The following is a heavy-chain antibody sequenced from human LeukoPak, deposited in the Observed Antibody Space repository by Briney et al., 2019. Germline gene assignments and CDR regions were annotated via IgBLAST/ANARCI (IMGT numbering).Heavy chain of an antibody. CDR1: GLTSDEYT. CDR2: INCVGRPT. CDR3: AKDSAHLKDYDIRWGSLDS. Sequence: GGSLRVSSVASGLTSDEYTVDWDRQAPGKGMEWVSSINCVGRPTYHADSVKGRFTIYRDNNRDSLYLQMSSLTTEATAFYFCAKDSAHLKDYDIRWGSLDSWGQGTLVTVSS. D-gene: IGHD3-22*01. J-gene: IGHJ4*02. V-gene: IGHV3-43*01.